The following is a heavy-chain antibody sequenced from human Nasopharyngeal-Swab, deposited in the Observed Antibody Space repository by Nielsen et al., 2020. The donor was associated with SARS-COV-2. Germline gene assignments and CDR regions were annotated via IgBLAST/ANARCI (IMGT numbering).Heavy chain of an antibody. V-gene: IGHV3-30-3*01. CDR1: GFTFSSYA. D-gene: IGHD6-13*01. J-gene: IGHJ3*02. CDR2: MSYDGSNK. Sequence: GGSLRLSCAASGFTFSSYAMHWVRQAPGKGLEWVAFMSYDGSNKYYADSVKGRFTISRDNSNNTLYLQMSSLRPEGTAVYFCARARPRLSRSIAAAGLDTFDIWGQGTMVTVSS. CDR3: ARARPRLSRSIAAAGLDTFDI.